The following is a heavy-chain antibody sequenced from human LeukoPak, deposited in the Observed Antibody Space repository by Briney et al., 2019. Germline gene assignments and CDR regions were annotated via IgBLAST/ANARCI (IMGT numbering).Heavy chain of an antibody. CDR2: INTNTGNP. CDR3: ARDHPPFWYADYWYFDY. CDR1: GYTFTSYA. D-gene: IGHD6-13*01. Sequence: ASVKVSCKASGYTFTSYAMNWVRQAPGQGLEWMGWINTNTGNPTYAQGFTGRFVFSLDTSVSTAYLQISSLKAEDTAVYYCARDHPPFWYADYWYFDYWGQGTLVTVSS. J-gene: IGHJ4*02. V-gene: IGHV7-4-1*02.